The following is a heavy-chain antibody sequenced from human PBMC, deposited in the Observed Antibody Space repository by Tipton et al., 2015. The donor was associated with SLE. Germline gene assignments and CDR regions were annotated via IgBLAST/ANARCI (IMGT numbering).Heavy chain of an antibody. Sequence: TLSLTCTVSGGSISSYYWSWIRQPPGKGLEWIGYISYSGSTNYNPSLESRVTISVDTSKNQFSLELTSMTAADTAVYYCARRSSSLGVYFDYWGQGTLVTVSS. CDR2: ISYSGST. D-gene: IGHD6-6*01. CDR3: ARRSSSLGVYFDY. V-gene: IGHV4-59*08. J-gene: IGHJ4*02. CDR1: GGSISSYY.